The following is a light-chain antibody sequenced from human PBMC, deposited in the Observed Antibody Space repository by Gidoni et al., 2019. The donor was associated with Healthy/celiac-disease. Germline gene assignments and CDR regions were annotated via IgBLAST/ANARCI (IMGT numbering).Light chain of an antibody. Sequence: DIEMTESPSSLSASVGDRVTITCRASHSMSSYLNWDQQKPGKAPKLLIYAASSLQSGVPSRFSGSGSGTDFTLTIRSLQPEDFATYYRQQSYSTLLFGQGTKLEIK. CDR2: AAS. CDR3: QQSYSTLL. V-gene: IGKV1-39*01. CDR1: HSMSSY. J-gene: IGKJ2*01.